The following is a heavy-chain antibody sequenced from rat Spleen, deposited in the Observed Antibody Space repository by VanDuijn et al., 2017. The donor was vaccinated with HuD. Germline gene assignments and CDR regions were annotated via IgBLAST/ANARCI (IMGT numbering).Heavy chain of an antibody. CDR2: ISYDGGRT. D-gene: IGHD1-1*01. J-gene: IGHJ2*01. V-gene: IGHV5-20*01. CDR3: ATTPLYYSGDPYYFDY. Sequence: EVQLVESDGGLVQPGRSLKLSCAASGFTFSDYYMAWVRKAPKKGLEWVAYISYDGGRTYYRDPVKGRFTISRDNAKSSLYLQMDSLRSGDTATYYCATTPLYYSGDPYYFDYWGQGVMVTVSS. CDR1: GFTFSDYY.